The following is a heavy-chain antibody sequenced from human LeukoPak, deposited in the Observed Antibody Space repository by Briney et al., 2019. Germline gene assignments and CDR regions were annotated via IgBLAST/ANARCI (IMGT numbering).Heavy chain of an antibody. D-gene: IGHD4-11*01. CDR3: ARGRKIYSNSDFDY. CDR1: GFTFSNAW. V-gene: IGHV3-20*04. J-gene: IGHJ4*02. Sequence: SGGSLRLSCAASGFTFSNAWMSWVRQAPGKGLEWVSGINWSGGSTSYADSVKGRFTISRDNAKNSLYLQMNSLRAEDTALYYCARGRKIYSNSDFDYWGQGTLVTVSS. CDR2: INWSGGST.